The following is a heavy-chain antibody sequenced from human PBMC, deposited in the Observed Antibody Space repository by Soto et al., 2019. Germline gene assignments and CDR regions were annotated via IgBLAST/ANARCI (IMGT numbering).Heavy chain of an antibody. CDR3: ARGRRGSLWFGEDNPRNWFYP. Sequence: PSETLSLTCAVYGGSFSGYYWSWIRQPPGKGLEWIGEINHSGSTNYNPSLKSRVTISVDTSKNQFSLKLSSVTAADTAVYYCARGRRGSLWFGEDNPRNWFYPWGQGTLVTVSS. CDR1: GGSFSGYY. V-gene: IGHV4-34*01. CDR2: INHSGST. D-gene: IGHD3-10*01. J-gene: IGHJ5*02.